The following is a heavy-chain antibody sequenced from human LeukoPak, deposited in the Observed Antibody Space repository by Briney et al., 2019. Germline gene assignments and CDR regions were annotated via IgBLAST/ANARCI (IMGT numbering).Heavy chain of an antibody. D-gene: IGHD7-27*01. V-gene: IGHV4-39*07. CDR3: ARADEEGWGTFDY. J-gene: IGHJ4*02. CDR2: IYYSGST. Sequence: SETLSLTCAVSGDSISSSSYYWGWIRQPPGKGLEWIGSIYYSGSTYYNPSLKSRVTISVDTSKNQFSLKLSSVTAADTAVYYCARADEEGWGTFDYWGQGTLVTVSS. CDR1: GDSISSSSYY.